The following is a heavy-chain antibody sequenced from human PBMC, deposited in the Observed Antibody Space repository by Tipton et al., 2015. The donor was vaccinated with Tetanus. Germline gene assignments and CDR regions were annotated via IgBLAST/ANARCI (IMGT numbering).Heavy chain of an antibody. V-gene: IGHV5-51*01. CDR1: GYNFGSYW. CDR3: ARLGSFGSFYSGMDV. D-gene: IGHD3-10*01. Sequence: QLVQSGAEVKKPGESLKISCKASGYNFGSYWIAWVRQTPGKGLEWMGIIYPDDSQTTYSPSFRGQVTISADKDTSTAFLQWSTLRASDTAMYYCARLGSFGSFYSGMDVWGQGTTVTVSS. J-gene: IGHJ6*02. CDR2: IYPDDSQT.